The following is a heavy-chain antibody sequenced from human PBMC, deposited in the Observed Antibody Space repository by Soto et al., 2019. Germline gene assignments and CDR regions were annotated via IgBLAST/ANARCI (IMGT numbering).Heavy chain of an antibody. D-gene: IGHD3-10*01. Sequence: QVHLVQSGAEVKKPGSSVNVSCNASDYTVTRYAMHWVRQAPGQRPAWMGWINAGNGNTKYSQKLQDRVTITRDTSAGASSMVLSSLRSKDTALYDCASTLLVREVPVVAFGIWGQGTVVTGSS. CDR1: DYTVTRYA. CDR2: INAGNGNT. J-gene: IGHJ3*02. CDR3: ASTLLVREVPVVAFGI. V-gene: IGHV1-3*01.